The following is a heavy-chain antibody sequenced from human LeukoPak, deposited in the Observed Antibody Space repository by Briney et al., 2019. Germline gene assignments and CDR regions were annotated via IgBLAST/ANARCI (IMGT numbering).Heavy chain of an antibody. J-gene: IGHJ4*02. CDR2: INPNSGVT. Sequence: ASVTVSCKASGGTFSSYAISWVRQAPGQGLERMGWINPNSGVTSYAQKFQGRVTMTRDTSISTAYMEVTRLRSDDTAMYYCARQIGIAAAGGFDYWGQGTLVTVSS. CDR1: GGTFSSYA. V-gene: IGHV1-2*02. D-gene: IGHD6-13*01. CDR3: ARQIGIAAAGGFDY.